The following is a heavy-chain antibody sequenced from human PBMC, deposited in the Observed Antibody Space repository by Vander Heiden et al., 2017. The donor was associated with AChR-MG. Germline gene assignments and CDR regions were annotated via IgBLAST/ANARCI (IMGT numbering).Heavy chain of an antibody. V-gene: IGHV3-66*02. CDR2: IHSSGSA. CDR3: ARDLSSTVPLATATYYGMDV. CDR1: GLPISPHY. D-gene: IGHD2-21*02. J-gene: IGHJ6*02. Sequence: EVQLVESGGGLVQPGGSLRLSCAASGLPISPHYISWFRQAPGTGLEWVSIIHSSGSAYYADSVKGRFTISRDDSKNTLYLQMNSLRAEDTAVYYCARDLSSTVPLATATYYGMDVWGQGTTVTVSS.